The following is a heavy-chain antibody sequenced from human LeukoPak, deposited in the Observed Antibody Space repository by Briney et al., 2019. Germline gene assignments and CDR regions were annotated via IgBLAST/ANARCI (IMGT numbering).Heavy chain of an antibody. D-gene: IGHD6-19*01. CDR2: IDTSGGT. CDR3: ARVFYSSGWDGLDY. V-gene: IGHV4-4*07. J-gene: IGHJ4*02. CDR1: GGSMSNYQ. Sequence: KASETLSLTCTVSGGSMSNYQWTWLRQPAGKGLEYIGRIDTSGGTDYNPSLKSRVSMSADTSKHQLSLRLTSVTAADTAVYYCARVFYSSGWDGLDYWGQGTLVTVSS.